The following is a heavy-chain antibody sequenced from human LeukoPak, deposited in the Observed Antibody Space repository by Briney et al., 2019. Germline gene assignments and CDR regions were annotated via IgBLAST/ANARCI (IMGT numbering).Heavy chain of an antibody. CDR2: INHSGST. CDR1: GGSFSGYY. CDR3: ARPGRRRYYYCLHV. D-gene: IGHD7-27*01. J-gene: IGHJ6*02. Sequence: SETLSLTCAVYGGSFSGYYWSWIRQPPGKGLEWIGEINHSGSTNYNPSLKSRVTISVDTSKNQFSLKLSSVTAADTAIYHCARPGRRRYYYCLHVWGQGTTVTVSS. V-gene: IGHV4-34*01.